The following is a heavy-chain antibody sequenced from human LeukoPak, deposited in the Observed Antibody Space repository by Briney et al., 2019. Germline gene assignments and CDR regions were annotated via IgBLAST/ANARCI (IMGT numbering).Heavy chain of an antibody. D-gene: IGHD3-10*01. CDR3: ARDGWFGDLGFDY. J-gene: IGHJ4*02. Sequence: GGSLRLSCAASGFTFSSYWLHWVRQAPGKGLVWVSRIKGDERSTNYADSVKGRFTISRDNAKNTVYLEMNSLRAEDTAVYYCARDGWFGDLGFDYWGQGTLVTVSS. V-gene: IGHV3-74*01. CDR1: GFTFSSYW. CDR2: IKGDERST.